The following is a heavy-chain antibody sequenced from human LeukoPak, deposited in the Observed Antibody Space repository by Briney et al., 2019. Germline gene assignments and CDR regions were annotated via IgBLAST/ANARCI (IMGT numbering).Heavy chain of an antibody. CDR3: ARVNGGAFWY. CDR2: IYSGGST. D-gene: IGHD3-3*01. J-gene: IGHJ4*02. V-gene: IGHV3-53*01. CDR1: GFTVRSNY. Sequence: GGSLRLSCAASGFTVRSNYMTWVRQAPGKGLEWVSVIYSGGSTYYADSVKGRFTISRDNSKNTLYLQMNSLRVEDTAVYYCARVNGGAFWYWGQGTLVTVSS.